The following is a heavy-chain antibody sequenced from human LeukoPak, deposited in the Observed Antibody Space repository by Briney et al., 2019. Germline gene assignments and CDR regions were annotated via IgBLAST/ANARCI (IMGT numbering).Heavy chain of an antibody. D-gene: IGHD2-2*01. CDR2: INHSGST. CDR1: GGSFSGYY. Sequence: ASETPSLTCAVYGGSFSGYYWSWIRQPPGKGLEWIGEINHSGSTNYNPSLKSRVTISVDTSKNQFSLKLSSVTAADTAVYYCARAGDHCSSTSCYAGWFDYWGQGTLVTVSS. J-gene: IGHJ4*02. CDR3: ARAGDHCSSTSCYAGWFDY. V-gene: IGHV4-34*01.